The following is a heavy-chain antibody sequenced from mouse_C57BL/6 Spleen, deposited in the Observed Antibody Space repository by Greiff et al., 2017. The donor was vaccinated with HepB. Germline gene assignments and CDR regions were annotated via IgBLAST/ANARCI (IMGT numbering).Heavy chain of an antibody. CDR1: GYAFSSSW. Sequence: QVQLKQSGPELVKPGASVKISCKASGYAFSSSWMNWVKQRPGKGLEWIGRIDPGDGDNNYNGKFKGKATLTADKSSSTAYMQLSSLTSEDSAVYFCATLTTVVAVPHWYFDVWGTGTTVTVSS. J-gene: IGHJ1*03. CDR2: IDPGDGDN. CDR3: ATLTTVVAVPHWYFDV. D-gene: IGHD1-1*01. V-gene: IGHV1-82*01.